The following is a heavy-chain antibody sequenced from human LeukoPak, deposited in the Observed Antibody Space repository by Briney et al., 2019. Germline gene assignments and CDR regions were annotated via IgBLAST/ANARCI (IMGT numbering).Heavy chain of an antibody. J-gene: IGHJ5*02. CDR1: GYTFTSYD. D-gene: IGHD3-10*01. V-gene: IGHV1-8*01. CDR2: MNPNSGNT. CDR3: ARGPSITMVRGVKFGWFDP. Sequence: ASVKVSCKASGYTFTSYDTNWVRQATGQGLEWMGWMNPNSGNTGYAQKFQGRVTMTRNTSISTAYMELSSLRSEDTAVYYCARGPSITMVRGVKFGWFDPWGQGTLVTVSS.